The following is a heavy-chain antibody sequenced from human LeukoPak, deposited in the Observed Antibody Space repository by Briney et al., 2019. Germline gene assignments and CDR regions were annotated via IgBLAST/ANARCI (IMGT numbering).Heavy chain of an antibody. D-gene: IGHD3-22*01. CDR2: IYYSGST. CDR3: VRHSSYYYESSGYKN. J-gene: IGHJ4*02. CDR1: GGSMGSSSFY. Sequence: PSETLPLTCTVSGGSMGSSSFYWDWIRQPPGKGLEWIGSIYYSGSTYYNPSLKSRFTISVDSSKNQFSLRLSSVTAADTAVYYCVRHSSYYYESSGYKNWGQGTLVTVSS. V-gene: IGHV4-39*01.